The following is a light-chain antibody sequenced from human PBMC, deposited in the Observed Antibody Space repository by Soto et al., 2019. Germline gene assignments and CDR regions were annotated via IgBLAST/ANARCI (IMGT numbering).Light chain of an antibody. CDR3: QQYNNWPQT. J-gene: IGKJ1*01. V-gene: IGKV3-15*01. Sequence: EIVLTRSPGTVSLSPGERATLYCRASQSFGTNLAWYQQTPGQAPRLLIYGASIRATGVPDRFSGSGSGTEFTLTISSLRSEDFAVYYCQQYNNWPQTFGQGTKVDIK. CDR1: QSFGTN. CDR2: GAS.